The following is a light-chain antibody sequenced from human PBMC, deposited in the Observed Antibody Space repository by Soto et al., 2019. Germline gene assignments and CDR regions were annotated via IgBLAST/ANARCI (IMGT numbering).Light chain of an antibody. CDR1: QSVVSN. CDR2: GAS. Sequence: EIVMTQSPATLSVSPGQRATLSCRASQSVVSNLAWYQQKPGQAPRLLIYGASTRAAGVPVRFSGSGSGTQFTLTISSLQAEDVAVYYCQQSYSTPYTFGQGTKLEIK. CDR3: QQSYSTPYT. V-gene: IGKV3-15*01. J-gene: IGKJ2*01.